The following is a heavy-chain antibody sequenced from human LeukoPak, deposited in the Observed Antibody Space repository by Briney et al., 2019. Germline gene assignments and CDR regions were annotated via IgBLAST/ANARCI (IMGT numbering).Heavy chain of an antibody. CDR3: ARGRGYSSSWSTRYYYYGMDV. D-gene: IGHD6-13*01. CDR2: IWYDGSNK. CDR1: GFTFRSYE. V-gene: IGHV3-33*08. Sequence: GGSLRLSCAASGFTFRSYEMTWVRQAPGKGLEWVAVIWYDGSNKYYADSVKGRFTISRDNSKNTLYLQMNSLRAEDTAVYYCARGRGYSSSWSTRYYYYGMDVWGQGATVTVSS. J-gene: IGHJ6*02.